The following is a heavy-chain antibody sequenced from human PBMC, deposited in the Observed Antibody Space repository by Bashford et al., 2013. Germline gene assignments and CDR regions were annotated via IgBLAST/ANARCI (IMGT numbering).Heavy chain of an antibody. J-gene: IGHJ3*02. V-gene: IGHV1-46*01. Sequence: ASVKVSCKASGYTFTTNYMHWVRQAPGQGLEWVGIVDPSGKNTRYTQKFQGRVTTTRDTSTTTLYMELSSLRSEDTAVYYCVLPRVGHNNHAFDIWGQGTMVTVSS. CDR3: VLPRVGHNNHAFDI. CDR2: VDPSGKNT. D-gene: IGHD5-24*01. CDR1: GYTFTTNY.